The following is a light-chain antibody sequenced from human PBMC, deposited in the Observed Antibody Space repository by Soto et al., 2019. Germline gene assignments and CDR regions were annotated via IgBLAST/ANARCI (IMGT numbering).Light chain of an antibody. CDR1: QNLNHNY. Sequence: EVVLTQSPGTLSLSPGERATLSCRASQNLNHNYFAWYQQKPGQGPRLLIYGISTSAAAIPDRFSGSGPGTDFPLTIIRLEQEDVDVYYFQQYGTFPFTFGPGTKLDI. CDR3: QQYGTFPFT. V-gene: IGKV3-20*01. CDR2: GIS. J-gene: IGKJ3*01.